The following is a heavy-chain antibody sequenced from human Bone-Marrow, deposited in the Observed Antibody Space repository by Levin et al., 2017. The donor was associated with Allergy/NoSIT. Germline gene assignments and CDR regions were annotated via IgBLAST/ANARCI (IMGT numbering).Heavy chain of an antibody. CDR3: VRDWPRGPWFDP. J-gene: IGHJ5*02. V-gene: IGHV1-18*01. CDR1: GYTFNTYG. Sequence: ASVKVSCKASGYTFNTYGITWVRQAPGQGLEWVGWISGYNGATEYAQHLQGRATMTTDTSTNTAYMALRSLTSDDTAVYYSVRDWPRGPWFDPWGQGTLVTVSS. CDR2: ISGYNGAT.